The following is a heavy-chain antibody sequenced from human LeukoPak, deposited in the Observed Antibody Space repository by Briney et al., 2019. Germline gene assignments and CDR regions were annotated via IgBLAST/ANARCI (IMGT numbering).Heavy chain of an antibody. CDR3: ARYDFILISYFDL. Sequence: GGSLRLSCAASGFTVSTNYMSWDRQAPGKKLEWVSDIYSDGSTFYADSVKGRFTISRDNSKNTLYLQMNSLRAEDTAVYHCARYDFILISYFDLWGRGTLVTVSS. D-gene: IGHD3-3*01. CDR1: GFTVSTNY. CDR2: IYSDGST. V-gene: IGHV3-53*01. J-gene: IGHJ2*01.